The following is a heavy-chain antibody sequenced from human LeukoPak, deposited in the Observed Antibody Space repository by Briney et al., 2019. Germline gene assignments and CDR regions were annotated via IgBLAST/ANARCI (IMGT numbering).Heavy chain of an antibody. CDR1: GGTFSSYA. D-gene: IGHD4-23*01. V-gene: IGHV1-69*05. Sequence: SVKVSCKASGGTFSSYAISWVRQAPGQGLEWMGGIIPIFGTANYAQKFQGRVTITTDESTSTAYKELSSLRSEDTAVYYCARDGTVGMYFDYWGQGTLVTVSS. CDR3: ARDGTVGMYFDY. J-gene: IGHJ4*02. CDR2: IIPIFGTA.